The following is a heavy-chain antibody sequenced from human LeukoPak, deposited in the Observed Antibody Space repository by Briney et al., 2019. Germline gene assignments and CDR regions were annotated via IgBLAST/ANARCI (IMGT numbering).Heavy chain of an antibody. CDR2: ISYSGNT. V-gene: IGHV4-59*02. D-gene: IGHD2/OR15-2a*01. Sequence: PSETLSLTCSVSSDSVSNYYWSWIRQPPGKGLEWIGYISYSGNTNSNPSLKSRVTISVDTSKNQFSLKLSSVTAADTAFYYCARVYLHYFDNWGQGTLVTVSS. J-gene: IGHJ4*02. CDR3: ARVYLHYFDN. CDR1: SDSVSNYY.